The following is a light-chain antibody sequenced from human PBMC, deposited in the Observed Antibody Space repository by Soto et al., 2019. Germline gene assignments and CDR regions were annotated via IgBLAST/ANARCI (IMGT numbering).Light chain of an antibody. V-gene: IGKV1-39*01. CDR2: DAS. Sequence: DIQMTQSPSSLSASVGDRVTITCRASQSIGTNLNWYHQKPGKPANLLIYDASSLQSGVPSRFSGSGSGTDFTLTISSLQPEDFATYFCQQYYSFPRTFGQGTKVDIK. CDR3: QQYYSFPRT. J-gene: IGKJ2*01. CDR1: QSIGTN.